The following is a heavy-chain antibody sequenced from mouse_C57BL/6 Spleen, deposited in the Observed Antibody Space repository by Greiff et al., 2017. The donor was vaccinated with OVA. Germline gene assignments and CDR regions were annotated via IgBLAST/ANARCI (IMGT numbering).Heavy chain of an antibody. D-gene: IGHD3-2*02. CDR1: GFTFSSYA. V-gene: IGHV5-4*01. J-gene: IGHJ3*01. Sequence: EVQLQESGGGLVKPGGSLKLSCAASGFTFSSYAMSWVRQTPEKRLEWVATISDGGSYTYYPDNVKGRFTISRDNAKNNLYLQMSHLTSADTSLYYCSRGGSCYTWFAYWGQGTLVTVSA. CDR3: SRGGSCYTWFAY. CDR2: ISDGGSYT.